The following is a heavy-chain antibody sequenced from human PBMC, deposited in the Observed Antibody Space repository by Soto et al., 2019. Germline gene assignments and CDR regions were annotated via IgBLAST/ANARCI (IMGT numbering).Heavy chain of an antibody. V-gene: IGHV4-30-4*01. Sequence: SETLSLTCTVSGGSISSGDYYWSWIRQPPGKGLEWIGYIYYSGSANYNPSLKSRVTISVDISKSQFSLRLTSVTAADTAVYYCARYNAASGTYYFDFWGQGALVTVSS. J-gene: IGHJ4*02. CDR2: IYYSGSA. CDR3: ARYNAASGTYYFDF. CDR1: GGSISSGDYY. D-gene: IGHD6-13*01.